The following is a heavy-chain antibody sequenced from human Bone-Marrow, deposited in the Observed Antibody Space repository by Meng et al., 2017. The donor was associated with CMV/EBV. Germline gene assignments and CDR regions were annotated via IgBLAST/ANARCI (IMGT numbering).Heavy chain of an antibody. CDR2: ISWNSGSI. CDR3: AKDTEYYYGSGSYFDY. D-gene: IGHD3-10*01. Sequence: GGSLRLSCAASGFNFDDYAMHWVRQAPGKGLEWVSGISWNSGSIGYADSVKGRFTISRDNAKNSLYLQMNSLRAEDTALYYCAKDTEYYYGSGSYFDYWGQGTLVTVSS. J-gene: IGHJ4*02. CDR1: GFNFDDYA. V-gene: IGHV3-9*01.